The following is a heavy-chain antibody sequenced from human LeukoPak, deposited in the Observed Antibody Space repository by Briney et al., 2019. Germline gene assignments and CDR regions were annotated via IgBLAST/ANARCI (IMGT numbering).Heavy chain of an antibody. J-gene: IGHJ4*02. V-gene: IGHV3-53*01. CDR1: GFTVSSNH. CDR3: AREGREGYNYPALDF. CDR2: IYSGGST. D-gene: IGHD5-24*01. Sequence: GGSLRLSCAASGFTVSSNHMSWVRQAPGKGLEWVSVIYSGGSTYYADSVKGRFTISRDNSKNTLYLQMNSLRAEDTAVYYCAREGREGYNYPALDFWGQGILVTVSS.